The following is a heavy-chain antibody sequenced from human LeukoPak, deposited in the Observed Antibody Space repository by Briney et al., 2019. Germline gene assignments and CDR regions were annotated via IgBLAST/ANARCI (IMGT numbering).Heavy chain of an antibody. D-gene: IGHD3-16*02. CDR3: ARDEYDYVWGSYRSGPVEYYFDY. Sequence: SETLSLTCTVSGFSISSGYYWGWIRQPPGKGLGWIRSFYHSGSTYYTPSLRSRVTISVDTSTNQFSLKLSSVTAPDTAVYYCARDEYDYVWGSYRSGPVEYYFDYSGQGALVTVSP. V-gene: IGHV4-38-2*02. J-gene: IGHJ4*02. CDR2: FYHSGST. CDR1: GFSISSGYY.